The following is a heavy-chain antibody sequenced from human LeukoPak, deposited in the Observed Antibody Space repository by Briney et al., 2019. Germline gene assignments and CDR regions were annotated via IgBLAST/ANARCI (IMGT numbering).Heavy chain of an antibody. Sequence: ASVKVSCKASGYTFTSYYMRWVRQAPGQGLEWMGIINPSGGSTSYAQKFQGRVTMTRDTSISTAYMELSRLRSDDTAVYYCARVSTKYVDTAMVTSWYFDCWGQGTLVTVSS. J-gene: IGHJ4*02. D-gene: IGHD5-18*01. CDR3: ARVSTKYVDTAMVTSWYFDC. CDR2: INPSGGST. V-gene: IGHV1-46*01. CDR1: GYTFTSYY.